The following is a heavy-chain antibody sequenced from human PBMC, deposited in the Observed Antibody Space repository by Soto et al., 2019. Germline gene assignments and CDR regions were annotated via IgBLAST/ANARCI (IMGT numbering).Heavy chain of an antibody. D-gene: IGHD2-2*01. J-gene: IGHJ4*02. CDR2: ISGSGGST. Sequence: GGSLRLSCAASGFTFSSYAMSWVRQAPGKGLEWVSAISGSGGSTYYADSVKGRFTISRDNSKNTLYLQMNSLRAEDTAVYYCAKAIVVVPAASYDYWGQGTLVTVSS. CDR3: AKAIVVVPAASYDY. CDR1: GFTFSSYA. V-gene: IGHV3-23*01.